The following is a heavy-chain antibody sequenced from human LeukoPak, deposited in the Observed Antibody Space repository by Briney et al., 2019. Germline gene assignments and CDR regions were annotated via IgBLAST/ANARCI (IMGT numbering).Heavy chain of an antibody. Sequence: APVKVSCKASGYTFTGYYMHWVRQAPGQGLEWMGSINPISGDTNYAQKFQGGVTMTRATSISTAYMELSRLRSDDTAVYYCARGVDLYSNYFDYWGQGTPVTVSS. CDR2: INPISGDT. CDR3: ARGVDLYSNYFDY. CDR1: GYTFTGYY. J-gene: IGHJ4*02. D-gene: IGHD4-11*01. V-gene: IGHV1-2*02.